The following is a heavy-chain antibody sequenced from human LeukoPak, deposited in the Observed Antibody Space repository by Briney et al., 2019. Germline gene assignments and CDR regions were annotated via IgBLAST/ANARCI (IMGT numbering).Heavy chain of an antibody. Sequence: SETLSLTCAVSGGSISSNNWWSWVRQPPGKGLEWIGEIYHSDYTNYNPSLKSRVTISVDKSKNQFSLKLSSVTAADTAVYYCARWYYYGSGSYWAFDYWGQGTLVTVSS. CDR2: IYHSDYT. D-gene: IGHD3-10*01. V-gene: IGHV4-4*02. CDR1: GGSISSNNW. J-gene: IGHJ4*02. CDR3: ARWYYYGSGSYWAFDY.